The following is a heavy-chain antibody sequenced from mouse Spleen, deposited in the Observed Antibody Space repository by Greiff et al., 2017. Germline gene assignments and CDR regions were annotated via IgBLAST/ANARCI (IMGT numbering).Heavy chain of an antibody. CDR3: TRYYGNYYAMDY. J-gene: IGHJ4*01. Sequence: QVQLQQPGAELVRPGASVKLSCKASGYTFTSYWINWVKQRPGQGLEWIGNIYPSDSYTNYNQKFKDKATLTVDKSSSTAYMQLSSPTSEDSAVYYCTRYYGNYYAMDYWGQGTSVTVSS. D-gene: IGHD2-1*01. CDR2: IYPSDSYT. CDR1: GYTFTSYW. V-gene: IGHV1-69*02.